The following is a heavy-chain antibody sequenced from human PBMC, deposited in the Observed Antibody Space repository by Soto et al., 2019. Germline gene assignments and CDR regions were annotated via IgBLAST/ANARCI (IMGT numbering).Heavy chain of an antibody. CDR1: GGSISSGGYS. CDR2: IYHSGST. D-gene: IGHD4-17*01. Sequence: QLQLQESGSGLVKPSQTLSLTCAVSGGSISSGGYSWSWIRQPPGKGLEWIGYIYHSGSTYYNPSLKSRVTISVDRSKNQFSLKLSSVTAADTAVYYCARLDYGDYLRPPEHTAGHGYFDLWGRGTLVTVSS. V-gene: IGHV4-30-2*01. CDR3: ARLDYGDYLRPPEHTAGHGYFDL. J-gene: IGHJ2*01.